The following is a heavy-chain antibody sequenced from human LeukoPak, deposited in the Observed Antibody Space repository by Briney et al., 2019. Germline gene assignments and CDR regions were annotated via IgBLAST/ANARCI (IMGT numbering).Heavy chain of an antibody. D-gene: IGHD3-10*01. CDR2: IGPAGDS. Sequence: GGSLRLSCAASGFTFSRYDMHWVRQPTGKGLEWVSSIGPAGDSYYAGSMKGRFTISREDAKNSFYLQMNTLTAGDTAVYFCARGAPKDRGVVPSYFDYWGLGTLVTVSS. CDR1: GFTFSRYD. J-gene: IGHJ4*02. V-gene: IGHV3-13*04. CDR3: ARGAPKDRGVVPSYFDY.